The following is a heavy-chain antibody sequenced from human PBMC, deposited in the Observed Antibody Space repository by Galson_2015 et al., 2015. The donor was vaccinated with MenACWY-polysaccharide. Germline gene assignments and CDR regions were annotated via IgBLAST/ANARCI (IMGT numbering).Heavy chain of an antibody. CDR3: ARVLKGLVGATPDY. Sequence: SLRLSCAASGFTFSSYSMNWVRQAPGKGLEWVSYISSSGIIYYADSVKGRFTISRDNGKNSLYLQMNSLRDDDTAVYYCARVLKGLVGATPDYWGQGTLVTVSS. D-gene: IGHD1-26*01. CDR1: GFTFSSYS. J-gene: IGHJ4*02. V-gene: IGHV3-48*02. CDR2: ISSSGII.